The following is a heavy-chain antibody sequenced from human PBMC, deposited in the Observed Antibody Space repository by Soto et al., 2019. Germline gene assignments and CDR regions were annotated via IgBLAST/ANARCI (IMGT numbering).Heavy chain of an antibody. Sequence: GASVKVSCKASGGTFSSYAISWVRQAPGQGLEWMGGIIPIFGTANYAQKFQGRVTITADESTSTAYMELSSLRSEDTAVYYCATYPAPMVGATTYFDYWGQGTLVTVSS. CDR1: GGTFSSYA. CDR2: IIPIFGTA. J-gene: IGHJ4*02. CDR3: ATYPAPMVGATTYFDY. D-gene: IGHD1-26*01. V-gene: IGHV1-69*13.